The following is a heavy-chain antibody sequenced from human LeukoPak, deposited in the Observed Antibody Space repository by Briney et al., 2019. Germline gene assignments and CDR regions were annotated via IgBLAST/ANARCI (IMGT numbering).Heavy chain of an antibody. J-gene: IGHJ4*02. CDR3: ARGDSGYDYGFDN. Sequence: SVKASCKASGGTFSSHAISWVRQAPGQGLEWVGGIIPIFGTTNYAQKFQGRVTITTDESTSTGYMELRSLRSDDTAVYYCARGDSGYDYGFDNWGQGTLVTVSS. V-gene: IGHV1-69*05. CDR2: IIPIFGTT. D-gene: IGHD5-12*01. CDR1: GGTFSSHA.